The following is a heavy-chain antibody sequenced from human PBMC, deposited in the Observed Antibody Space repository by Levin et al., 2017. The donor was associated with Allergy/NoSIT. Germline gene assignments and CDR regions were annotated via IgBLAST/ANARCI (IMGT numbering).Heavy chain of an antibody. CDR1: GYNFISYG. J-gene: IGHJ4*02. CDR2: ISVYNGHT. CDR3: ARDPAPSHY. D-gene: IGHD2-2*01. Sequence: GASVKSCKASGYNFISYGINWVRQAPGQGLEWMGWISVYNGHTKFSQRFQDRVTLTTDTSTETAYMELRSLRSEDTAVYFCARDPAPSHYWGQGTLVTVSS. V-gene: IGHV1-18*01.